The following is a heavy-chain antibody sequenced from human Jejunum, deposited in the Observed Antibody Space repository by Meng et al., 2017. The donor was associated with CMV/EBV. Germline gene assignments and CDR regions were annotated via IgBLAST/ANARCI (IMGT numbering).Heavy chain of an antibody. D-gene: IGHD2-2*01. V-gene: IGHV4-59*01. CDR1: GCSISSYY. J-gene: IGHJ4*02. CDR2: IYYSGST. CDR3: ARVGDCSSNSCSDY. Sequence: VSGCSISSYYWSWIRQPPGKGLEWIGYIYYSGSTNHNPSLKSRVTISVDTSKNQFSLKLSSVTAADTAVYYCARVGDCSSNSCSDYWGQGTLVTVSS.